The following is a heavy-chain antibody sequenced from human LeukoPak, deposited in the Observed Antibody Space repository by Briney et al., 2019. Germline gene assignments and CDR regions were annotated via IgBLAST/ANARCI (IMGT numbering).Heavy chain of an antibody. Sequence: GSLRLSCAASGFTFSSYAMNWVRQAPGKGLEWVSTISGSGGSTYYADSVKGRFTFSRDNSKNTLYLQMNSLRAEDTAVYYCARAWYYYDSSGYSRDAFNIWGQGTMVTISS. CDR3: ARAWYYYDSSGYSRDAFNI. CDR1: GFTFSSYA. V-gene: IGHV3-23*01. CDR2: ISGSGGST. J-gene: IGHJ3*02. D-gene: IGHD3-22*01.